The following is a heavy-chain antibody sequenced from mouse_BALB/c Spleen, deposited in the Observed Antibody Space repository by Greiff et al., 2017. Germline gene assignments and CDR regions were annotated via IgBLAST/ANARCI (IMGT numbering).Heavy chain of an antibody. V-gene: IGHV1-87*01. CDR3: ARSVYGNFYWYFDV. D-gene: IGHD2-10*02. Sequence: QVQLQQSGAELARPGASVKLSCKASGYTFTSYWMQWVKQRPGQGLEWIGAIYPGDGDTRYTQKFKGKATLTADKSSSTAYMQLSSLASEDSAVYYCARSVYGNFYWYFDVWGAGTTVTVSS. J-gene: IGHJ1*01. CDR2: IYPGDGDT. CDR1: GYTFTSYW.